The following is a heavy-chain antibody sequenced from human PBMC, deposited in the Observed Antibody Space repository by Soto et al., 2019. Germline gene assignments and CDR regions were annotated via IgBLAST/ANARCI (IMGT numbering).Heavy chain of an antibody. D-gene: IGHD6-19*01. Sequence: SETLSLTCTVSGGSISGAYYWSWIRQHPGKGLEWIGYIFHSGITYYNPSLKSRVIISVDTSNNQFSLKLTSVTAADTAVYYFARDRDSSGYWYFFQYWGKGIRVTVSS. CDR2: IFHSGIT. CDR1: GGSISGAYY. CDR3: ARDRDSSGYWYFFQY. V-gene: IGHV4-31*03. J-gene: IGHJ4*02.